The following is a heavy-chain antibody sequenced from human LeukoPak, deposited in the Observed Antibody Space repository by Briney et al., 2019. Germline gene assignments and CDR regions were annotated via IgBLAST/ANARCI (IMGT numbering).Heavy chain of an antibody. CDR3: TKGSASARPYYFDS. CDR2: ISGSGGST. Sequence: GGSLRLSCAASGFTFSSYAMSWVRQAPGKGLEWVSAISGSGGSTYYADSVQGRFTISRENSKNTLYLQMNSLRAEDTAVYYCTKGSASARPYYFDSWGQGTLITVSS. J-gene: IGHJ4*02. D-gene: IGHD2-15*01. V-gene: IGHV3-23*01. CDR1: GFTFSSYA.